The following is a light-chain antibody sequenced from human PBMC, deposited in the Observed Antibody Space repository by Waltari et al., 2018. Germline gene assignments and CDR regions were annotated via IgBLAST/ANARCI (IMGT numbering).Light chain of an antibody. J-gene: IGKJ1*01. CDR2: GAS. Sequence: ETVLTQSPGTLSLSPGERATLPCRPSQSVTSSHLAWYQQKPGQAPSLLIYGASSRATGIPDRFSGSGSGTDFTLTITRLEPEDFAVYYCQQYGNSPRTFGQGTEVEIK. V-gene: IGKV3-20*01. CDR1: QSVTSSH. CDR3: QQYGNSPRT.